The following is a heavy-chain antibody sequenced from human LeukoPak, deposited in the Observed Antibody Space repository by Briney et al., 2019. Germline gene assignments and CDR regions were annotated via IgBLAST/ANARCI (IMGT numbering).Heavy chain of an antibody. CDR1: RGSISSGNYY. Sequence: SETLSLTCSVSRGSISSGNYYWSWIRQYPGKSLEWVGYIYISGSTFSNPSLENRVSISMDTSKHQFSLNLKSMTAADSAVYYCARGVNYGDYEVFDVWGQGALVTVSS. J-gene: IGHJ4*02. D-gene: IGHD4-17*01. V-gene: IGHV4-31*03. CDR2: IYISGST. CDR3: ARGVNYGDYEVFDV.